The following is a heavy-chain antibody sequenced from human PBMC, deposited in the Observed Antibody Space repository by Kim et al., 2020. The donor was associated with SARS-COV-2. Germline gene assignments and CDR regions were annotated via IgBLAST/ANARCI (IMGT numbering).Heavy chain of an antibody. CDR1: GGSISSSNW. J-gene: IGHJ6*02. V-gene: IGHV4-4*02. D-gene: IGHD3-16*02. CDR3: ARGFTVRYDYVWGSYRYYGMDV. Sequence: SETLSLTCAVSGGSISSSNWWSWVRQPPGKGLEWIGEIYHSGSTNYNPSLKSRVTISVDKSKNQFSLKLSSVTAADTAVYYCARGFTVRYDYVWGSYRYYGMDVWGQGTTVTVSS. CDR2: IYHSGST.